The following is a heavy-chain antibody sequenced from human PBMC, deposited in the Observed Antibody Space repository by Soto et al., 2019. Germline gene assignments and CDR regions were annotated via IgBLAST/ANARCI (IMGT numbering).Heavy chain of an antibody. V-gene: IGHV3-23*01. CDR3: AKHSGMTGYYYYGMDV. CDR1: GFTFSTYA. D-gene: IGHD2-21*01. Sequence: EVQLLESGGGLVQPGGSLRLSCAASGFTFSTYAMSWVRQAPGKGLEWVSVIGGRAGSTYYADSVKGRFTISRDNSKNTVYLQMNSLRAEDTAVYYCAKHSGMTGYYYYGMDVWGQGTTVTVSS. J-gene: IGHJ6*02. CDR2: IGGRAGST.